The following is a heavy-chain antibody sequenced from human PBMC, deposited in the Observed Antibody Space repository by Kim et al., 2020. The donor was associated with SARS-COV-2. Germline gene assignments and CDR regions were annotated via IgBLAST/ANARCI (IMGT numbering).Heavy chain of an antibody. J-gene: IGHJ4*02. Sequence: GSLRLSCAASGFTFSSYSMNWVRQAPGKGLEWVSSISSSSSYIYYADSVKGRFTISRDNAKNSLYLQMNSLRAEDTAVYYCANWNHHGPGFDYWGQGTLVTVSS. V-gene: IGHV3-21*01. CDR1: GFTFSSYS. CDR2: ISSSSSYI. CDR3: ANWNHHGPGFDY. D-gene: IGHD1-1*01.